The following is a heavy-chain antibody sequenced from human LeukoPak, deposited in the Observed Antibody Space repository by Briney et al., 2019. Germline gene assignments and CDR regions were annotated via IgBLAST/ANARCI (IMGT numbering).Heavy chain of an antibody. CDR2: ISAYNGNT. J-gene: IGHJ4*02. CDR3: ARKFYGGYEDY. V-gene: IGHV1-18*04. D-gene: IGHD5-12*01. Sequence: ASVKVSCKASGYTFTIYGISWVRQAPGQGREWMGWISAYNGNTNYAQKLQGRVTIITDTSTSTAYMELRSLRSDDTAVYYCARKFYGGYEDYWGQGTLVTVSS. CDR1: GYTFTIYG.